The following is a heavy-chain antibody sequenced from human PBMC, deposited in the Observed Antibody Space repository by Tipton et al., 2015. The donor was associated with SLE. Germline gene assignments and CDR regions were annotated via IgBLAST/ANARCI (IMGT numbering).Heavy chain of an antibody. V-gene: IGHV3-48*03. J-gene: IGHJ4*02. CDR2: IDIYSSTI. D-gene: IGHD6-6*01. CDR3: ARGPIIAGRQFDY. CDR1: GFAFSTYE. Sequence: SLRLSCAASGFAFSTYEMNWVRQAPGKGLGWVSYIDIYSSTIYYADSVKGRFTISRDNAKNSLYLQMYSLRAEDTALYYCARGPIIAGRQFDYWGQGTLVTVSS.